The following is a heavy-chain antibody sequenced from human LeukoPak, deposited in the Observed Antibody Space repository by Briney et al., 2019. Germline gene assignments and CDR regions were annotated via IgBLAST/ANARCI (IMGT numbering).Heavy chain of an antibody. J-gene: IGHJ4*02. CDR2: VIPIFGT. D-gene: IGHD3-9*01. Sequence: ASVKVSCKASGGTFSSYAITWVRQAPGQGLEWIGGVIPIFGTDYAQKFQGRVTITADESTSTAYMELSSLRSEDTAVYYCAREPYYDILTGYLDYWGQGTLVTVSS. CDR3: AREPYYDILTGYLDY. CDR1: GGTFSSYA. V-gene: IGHV1-69*13.